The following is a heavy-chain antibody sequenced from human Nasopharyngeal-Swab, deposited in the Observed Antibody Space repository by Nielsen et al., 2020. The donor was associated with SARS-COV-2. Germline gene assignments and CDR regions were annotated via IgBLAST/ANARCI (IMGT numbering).Heavy chain of an antibody. CDR2: ISSSSSII. Sequence: GGSLRLSCAASGFTFRSYSMNWVRQAPGKGLEWVSYISSSSSIIYYADSVKGRFTISRDNAKNSLYLQMNSLRPEDTALYYCAKEINNFDYYYYTMDVWGQGTTVTVSS. V-gene: IGHV3-48*01. CDR3: AKEINNFDYYYYTMDV. J-gene: IGHJ6*02. D-gene: IGHD3-3*02. CDR1: GFTFRSYS.